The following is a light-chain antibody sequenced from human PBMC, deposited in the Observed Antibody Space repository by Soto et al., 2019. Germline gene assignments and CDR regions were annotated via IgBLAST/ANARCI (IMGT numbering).Light chain of an antibody. Sequence: EIVMTQSPATLSVSPGERATLSCRASQSVSSDFAWYQQRPGQAPRLLIYRASTRATNIPARFSGSGSGTEFTLTISSLQSEELALYDCQQYNNWPPTCGPGTKVDIK. CDR2: RAS. CDR3: QQYNNWPPT. V-gene: IGKV3-15*01. CDR1: QSVSSD. J-gene: IGKJ3*01.